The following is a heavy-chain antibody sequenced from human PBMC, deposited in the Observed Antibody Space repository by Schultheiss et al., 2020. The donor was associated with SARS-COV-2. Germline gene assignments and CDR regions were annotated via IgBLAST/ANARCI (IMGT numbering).Heavy chain of an antibody. D-gene: IGHD6-13*01. CDR2: IYYSGST. CDR3: AREAKQQLVN. J-gene: IGHJ4*02. V-gene: IGHV4-59*01. CDR1: GGSISSSNW. Sequence: SETLSLTCAVSGGSISSSNWWSWIRQPPGKGLEWIGYIYYSGSTHYNPSLKSRVTISVDTSKNQFSLKLSSVTAADTAVYYCAREAKQQLVNWGQGTLVTVS.